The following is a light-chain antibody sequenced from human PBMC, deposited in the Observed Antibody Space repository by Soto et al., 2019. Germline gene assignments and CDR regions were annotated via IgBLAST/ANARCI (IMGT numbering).Light chain of an antibody. CDR2: DVG. V-gene: IGLV2-14*01. J-gene: IGLJ3*02. CDR3: SSYTTSNTLV. Sequence: QSALTQPASVSGSPGQSISISCTGTNNDVGGYDYVSWYQQHPGKAPKVMIFDVGNRPSGVSNRFSGSKSDNTASLTISLLQAEDEAYYYCSSYTTSNTLVFGGGTKLTVL. CDR1: NNDVGGYDY.